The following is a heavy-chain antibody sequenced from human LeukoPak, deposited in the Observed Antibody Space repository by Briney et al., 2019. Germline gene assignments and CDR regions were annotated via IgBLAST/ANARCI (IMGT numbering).Heavy chain of an antibody. D-gene: IGHD1-14*01. CDR2: IDATGSDK. Sequence: GGSLRLSCEVSEFPFSIYAMAWVRQAPGQGLEWVSAIDATGSDKYYTDSVKGRFTISRDNSKNTVYLQMNSLRVEDTAVYYCADYRKPQGLDFWGQGTLVTVYS. V-gene: IGHV3-23*01. CDR3: ADYRKPQGLDF. CDR1: EFPFSIYA. J-gene: IGHJ4*02.